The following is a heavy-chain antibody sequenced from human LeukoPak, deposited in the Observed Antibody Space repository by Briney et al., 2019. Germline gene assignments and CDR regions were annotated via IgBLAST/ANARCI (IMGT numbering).Heavy chain of an antibody. CDR3: AFTGSSWYGYFQH. CDR1: GGSISSYY. D-gene: IGHD6-13*01. V-gene: IGHV4-59*01. J-gene: IGHJ1*01. CDR2: IYYSGST. Sequence: SETLSLTCTVSGGSISSYYWSWIRQPPGKGLEWIGYIYYSGSTNYNPSLKSRVTISVDTSKNQFSLKLGSVTAADTAVYYCAFTGSSWYGYFQHWGQGTLVTVSS.